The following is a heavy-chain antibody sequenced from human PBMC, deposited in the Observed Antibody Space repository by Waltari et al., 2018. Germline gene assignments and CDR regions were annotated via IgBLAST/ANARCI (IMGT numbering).Heavy chain of an antibody. CDR2: IWYDGSNK. V-gene: IGHV3-30*18. Sequence: QVQLVESGGGVVQPGRSLRLSCAASGFTFSSYGMHRVRQAPGKGLEWVAVIWYDGSNKYYADSVKGRFTISRDNSKNTLYLQMNSLRAEDTAMYYCAKDHYDFWSGYLYYYGMDVWGQGTTVTVSS. J-gene: IGHJ6*02. D-gene: IGHD3-3*01. CDR3: AKDHYDFWSGYLYYYGMDV. CDR1: GFTFSSYG.